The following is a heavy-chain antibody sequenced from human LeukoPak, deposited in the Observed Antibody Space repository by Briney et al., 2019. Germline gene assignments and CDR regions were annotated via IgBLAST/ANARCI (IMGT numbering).Heavy chain of an antibody. V-gene: IGHV1-69*13. Sequence: SVKVSCKASGGTFSSYAISWVRQAPGQGLEWMGGIIPIFGTANYAQKFQGRVTITADESTSTAYMELSSLRSEDAAVYYCARVREMATITGGFDYWGQGTLVTVSS. J-gene: IGHJ4*02. CDR2: IIPIFGTA. CDR3: ARVREMATITGGFDY. D-gene: IGHD5-24*01. CDR1: GGTFSSYA.